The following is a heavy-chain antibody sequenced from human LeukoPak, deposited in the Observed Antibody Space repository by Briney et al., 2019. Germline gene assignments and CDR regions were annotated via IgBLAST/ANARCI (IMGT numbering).Heavy chain of an antibody. V-gene: IGHV3-9*01. J-gene: IGHJ5*02. D-gene: IGHD3-22*01. CDR3: AKGGADSSGYSLNWFGP. CDR2: ISRNSGSI. CDR1: GFTFDDYA. Sequence: GGSLRLSCAASGFTFDDYAMHWVRQAPGKGLEWVSGISRNSGSIGYADSVKGRFTISRDNAKNSLYLQMNSLRAEDTALYYCAKGGADSSGYSLNWFGPWGQGTLVTVSS.